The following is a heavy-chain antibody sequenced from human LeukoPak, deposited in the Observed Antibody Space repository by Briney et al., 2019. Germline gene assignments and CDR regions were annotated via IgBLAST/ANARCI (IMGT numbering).Heavy chain of an antibody. CDR3: AKDAQLRSRWFDP. Sequence: PGGSLRLSCAASGFIFKDYWMIWVRQAPGKGLEWVANIKQDGSEEYYVDSVKGRFTISRDNAKNSLYLQMNTLRAEDTAMYYCAKDAQLRSRWFDPWGQGTLVTVSS. V-gene: IGHV3-7*03. D-gene: IGHD2/OR15-2a*01. CDR2: IKQDGSEE. CDR1: GFIFKDYW. J-gene: IGHJ5*02.